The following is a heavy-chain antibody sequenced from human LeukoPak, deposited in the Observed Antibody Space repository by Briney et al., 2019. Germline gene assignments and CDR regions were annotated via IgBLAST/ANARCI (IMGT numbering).Heavy chain of an antibody. J-gene: IGHJ6*03. D-gene: IGHD5/OR15-5a*01. Sequence: SETLCLTCAVYGGSFSDYYWSWIRQPPGKGLEWIGEINHSGTTHYNPSLKSRVTMSVDTSKNQSSLKLSSVTAADTRPHYCARGSTRRRVGEGYYWHMDVWGKGTTVTVSS. CDR1: GGSFSDYY. CDR3: ARGSTRRRVGEGYYWHMDV. V-gene: IGHV4-34*01. CDR2: INHSGTT.